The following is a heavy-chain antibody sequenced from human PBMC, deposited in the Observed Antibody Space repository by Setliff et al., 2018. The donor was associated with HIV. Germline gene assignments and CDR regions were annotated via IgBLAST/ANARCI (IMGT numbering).Heavy chain of an antibody. CDR1: GFTFSSPYW. CDR2: INSDGTST. Sequence: GVLRLSCEASGFTFSSPYWMHWVRQAPGKGLVWVSRINSDGTSTTYADSVKGRFTISRDNAKNTLYLQMNSLRAEDTAVYYCARDLSYDYDRSSDTFDYWGQGTLVTVSS. CDR3: ARDLSYDYDRSSDTFDY. D-gene: IGHD3-22*01. V-gene: IGHV3-74*03. J-gene: IGHJ4*02.